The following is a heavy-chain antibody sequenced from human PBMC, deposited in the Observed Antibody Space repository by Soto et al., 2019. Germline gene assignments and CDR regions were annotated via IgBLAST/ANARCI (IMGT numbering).Heavy chain of an antibody. J-gene: IGHJ6*02. CDR2: IYYSGGT. CDR3: ARRRTHGGYGMDV. V-gene: IGHV4-39*01. Sequence: LSLTCTVSGGSISSSSYYWGWIRQPPGKGLEWIGSIYYSGGTYYNPSLKSRVTISVDTSKNQFSLKLSSVTAADTAVYYCARRRTHGGYGMDVWGQGTTVTVSS. CDR1: GGSISSSSYY. D-gene: IGHD3-10*01.